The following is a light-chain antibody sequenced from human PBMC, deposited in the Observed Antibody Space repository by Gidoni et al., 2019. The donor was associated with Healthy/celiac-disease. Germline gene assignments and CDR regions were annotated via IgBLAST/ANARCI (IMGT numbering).Light chain of an antibody. Sequence: DIVRTHSPDSLAGSLGERATIICKSSQTVLSSSNNKNYLAWYQQTPGHPPKLLIYWASTRESGVPDRFSGSGSGTDFTLPISSLQAEDVAVYYCQQYYSRPRTFGPGTKVEIK. CDR2: WAS. CDR1: QTVLSSSNNKNY. J-gene: IGKJ1*01. CDR3: QQYYSRPRT. V-gene: IGKV4-1*01.